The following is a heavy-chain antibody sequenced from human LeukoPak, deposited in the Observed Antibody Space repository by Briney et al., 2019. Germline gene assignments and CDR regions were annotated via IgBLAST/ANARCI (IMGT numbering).Heavy chain of an antibody. CDR1: GYSFTSYW. CDR3: ARGYYYGSGSYYNVGY. J-gene: IGHJ4*02. Sequence: GESLKISCKGSGYSFTSYWIGWVRQMPGKGLEWMGIIYPGDSDTRYSPSFQGQVTISTDKSIGTAYLQWSSLKASDTAMYYCARGYYYGSGSYYNVGYWGQGTLVTVSS. D-gene: IGHD3-10*01. CDR2: IYPGDSDT. V-gene: IGHV5-51*01.